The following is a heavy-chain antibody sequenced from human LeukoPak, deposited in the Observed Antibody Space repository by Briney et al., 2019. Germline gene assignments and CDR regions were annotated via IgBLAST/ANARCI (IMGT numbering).Heavy chain of an antibody. CDR3: ARRWQGSSGTPPIYVRFDP. Sequence: GESLKISCKGSGYTFATYWIGWVRQMPGKGLEWMGAIYPGDSDTRYNPFFQGQVTISVDKSISTAYLQWSGLKASDTAMYYCARRWQGSSGTPPIYVRFDPWGQGTLVTVSS. CDR1: GYTFATYW. D-gene: IGHD3-10*01. V-gene: IGHV5-51*01. CDR2: IYPGDSDT. J-gene: IGHJ5*02.